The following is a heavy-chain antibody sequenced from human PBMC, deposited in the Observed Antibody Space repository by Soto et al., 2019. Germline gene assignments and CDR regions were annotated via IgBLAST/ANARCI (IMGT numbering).Heavy chain of an antibody. V-gene: IGHV1-69*13. CDR2: IIPIFGTV. D-gene: IGHD5-12*01. Sequence: GASVKVSCKASGGTFSNYPISWLRQAPGQGLEWMGGIIPIFGTVNYAQKFQGRVTITADESTSTAYMELSSLRSEDTAVYYCARGNHRWLQLWYFDLWGRGTLVTVSS. CDR3: ARGNHRWLQLWYFDL. J-gene: IGHJ2*01. CDR1: GGTFSNYP.